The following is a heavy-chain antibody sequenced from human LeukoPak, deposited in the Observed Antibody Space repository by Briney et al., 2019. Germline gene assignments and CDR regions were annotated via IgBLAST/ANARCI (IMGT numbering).Heavy chain of an antibody. Sequence: SETLSLTCTVSGGSISSHYWSWIRQPPGKGLEWIGYIYYSGSTNYNPSLKSRVTISVDTSKNQFSLKLTSVAAADTAVYHCARAGGDPHYYYYYYMDVWGKGTPVTVSS. V-gene: IGHV4-59*11. CDR3: ARAGGDPHYYYYYYMDV. CDR2: IYYSGST. D-gene: IGHD2-21*02. J-gene: IGHJ6*03. CDR1: GGSISSHY.